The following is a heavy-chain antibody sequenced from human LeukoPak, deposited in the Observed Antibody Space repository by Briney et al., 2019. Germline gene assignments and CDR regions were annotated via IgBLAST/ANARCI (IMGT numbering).Heavy chain of an antibody. J-gene: IGHJ3*02. CDR3: AMTTVTYHAFDI. CDR1: GFTFDDYA. V-gene: IGHV3-9*01. D-gene: IGHD4-17*01. Sequence: GGSLRLSCAASGFTFDDYAMHWVRQAPGKGVEWVSGISWNSGSIGYADSVKGRFTISRDNAKNSLYLQMNSLRAEDTALYYCAMTTVTYHAFDIWGQGTMVTVSS. CDR2: ISWNSGSI.